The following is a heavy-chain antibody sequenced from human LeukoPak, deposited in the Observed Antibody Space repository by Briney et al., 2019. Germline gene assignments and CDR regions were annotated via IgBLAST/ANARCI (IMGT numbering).Heavy chain of an antibody. Sequence: SETLSLTCTVSGGSISSYYWSWIRQPPGKGLEWIGYIYYSGSTNYNPSLKSRVTISVDTSKNQFSLKLSSVSAADTAVYYCARGVVAALVYWGQGTLVTVSS. J-gene: IGHJ4*02. D-gene: IGHD2-15*01. CDR3: ARGVVAALVY. V-gene: IGHV4-59*01. CDR1: GGSISSYY. CDR2: IYYSGST.